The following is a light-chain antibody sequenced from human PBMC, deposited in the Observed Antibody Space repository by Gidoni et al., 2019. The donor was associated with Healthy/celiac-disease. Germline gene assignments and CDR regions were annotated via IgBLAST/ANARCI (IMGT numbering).Light chain of an antibody. Sequence: DIQLPPSPSSLSASVGDRVTITCQASEDSSNYLNWYQQKPGKAPKLLIYDSANLETGFPSRFSGSGSGTDFSFTISSLQPEDIATYYCQQYDNLRFTFGPXTKVDIK. CDR1: EDSSNY. CDR3: QQYDNLRFT. CDR2: DSA. J-gene: IGKJ3*01. V-gene: IGKV1-33*01.